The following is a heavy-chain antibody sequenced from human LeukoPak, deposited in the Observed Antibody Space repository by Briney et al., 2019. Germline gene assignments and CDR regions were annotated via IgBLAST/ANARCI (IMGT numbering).Heavy chain of an antibody. D-gene: IGHD3-9*01. CDR1: GFSLSDYE. J-gene: IGHJ4*02. CDR2: ISYDGSEK. CDR3: ARMPTSFYDILTGYFDY. V-gene: IGHV3-30*04. Sequence: GGSLRLSCAASGFSLSDYEIHWVRQAPGKGLEWVAVISYDGSEKYFADSVKGRFTISRENSKNTLSSEMNSLRPEDTAVYYCARMPTSFYDILTGYFDYWGQGTLVTVSS.